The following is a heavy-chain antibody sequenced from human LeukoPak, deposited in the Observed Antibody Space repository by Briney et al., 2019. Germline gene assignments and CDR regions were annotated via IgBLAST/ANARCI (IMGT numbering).Heavy chain of an antibody. CDR1: GGSISSSGYY. CDR2: IYYSGST. CDR3: ARAATSHYFDY. V-gene: IGHV4-30-2*01. Sequence: SQTLSLTRTVSGGSISSSGYYWSWIRQPPGKGLEWIGYIYYSGSTYYNPSLESRVTISGDRSKNQFSLKLSSVTAADTAVYYCARAATSHYFDYWGPGTLVTVSS. J-gene: IGHJ4*02.